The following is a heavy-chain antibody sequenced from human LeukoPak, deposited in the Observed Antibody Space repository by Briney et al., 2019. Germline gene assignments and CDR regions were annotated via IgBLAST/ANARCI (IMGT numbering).Heavy chain of an antibody. Sequence: SETLSLTCTVSGGSISSGDYYWSRIRQPPGKGLEWIGYIYYSGSTYYNPSLKSRVTISVDTSKNQFSLKLSSVTAADTAVYYCARGIVVVVAARDAFDIWGQGTMVTVSS. CDR2: IYYSGST. D-gene: IGHD2-15*01. J-gene: IGHJ3*02. CDR3: ARGIVVVVAARDAFDI. V-gene: IGHV4-30-4*01. CDR1: GGSISSGDYY.